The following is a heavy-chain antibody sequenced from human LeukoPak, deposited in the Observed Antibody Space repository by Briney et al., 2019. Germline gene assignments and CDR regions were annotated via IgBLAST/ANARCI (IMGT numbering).Heavy chain of an antibody. CDR2: IYYSGST. Sequence: SATLSLTCTVSGGSISSYYWSWIRQPPGKGLEWIGYIYYSGSTNYNPSLKSRVTISVDTSKNQFSLKLSSVTAADTAVYYCARHIRWEPPLIDYWGQGTLVTVSS. J-gene: IGHJ4*02. CDR1: GGSISSYY. CDR3: ARHIRWEPPLIDY. V-gene: IGHV4-59*08. D-gene: IGHD1-26*01.